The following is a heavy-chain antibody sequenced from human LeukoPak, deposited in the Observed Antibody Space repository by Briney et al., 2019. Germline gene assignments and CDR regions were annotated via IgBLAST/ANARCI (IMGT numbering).Heavy chain of an antibody. CDR1: GFTFSNAW. Sequence: GGSLRLSCAASGFTFSNAWMTWVRQAPGKGLEWVGRIKSKTDGGTADYAAPVKGRFTISRDNSKNTLYLQMNSLRAEDTAVYYCARAVGATYFDYWGQGTLVTVSS. J-gene: IGHJ4*02. D-gene: IGHD1-26*01. V-gene: IGHV3-15*01. CDR3: ARAVGATYFDY. CDR2: IKSKTDGGTA.